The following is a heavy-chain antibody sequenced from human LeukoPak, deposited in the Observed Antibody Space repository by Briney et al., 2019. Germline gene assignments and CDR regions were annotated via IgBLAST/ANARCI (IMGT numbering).Heavy chain of an antibody. J-gene: IGHJ4*02. V-gene: IGHV4-4*07. CDR3: ARAVGSFDWLPLFDY. CDR1: GDSIGSYY. D-gene: IGHD3-9*01. Sequence: SETLSLTCTVSGDSIGSYYWSWIRQSAGKGLEWIGRIYSSGTTDYNPSLKSRVTMSVDTSKNQFYLKLSSVTAADTAVYYCARAVGSFDWLPLFDYWGQGTLVTVSS. CDR2: IYSSGTT.